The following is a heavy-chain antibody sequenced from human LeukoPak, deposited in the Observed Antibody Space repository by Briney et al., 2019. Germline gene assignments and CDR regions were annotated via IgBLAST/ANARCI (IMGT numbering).Heavy chain of an antibody. J-gene: IGHJ4*02. CDR1: GFTFRTSG. Sequence: PGGSLRLSCAASGFTFRTSGMNWVRQAPGKGLEWVSYISSSGTTISYAQSVKGRFTITRDNAQNSLTLHMNTLRADDTAVYYCAKDGRKAYGDYIDWGQGTLVTVSS. CDR3: AKDGRKAYGDYID. V-gene: IGHV3-48*01. CDR2: ISSSGTTI. D-gene: IGHD4-17*01.